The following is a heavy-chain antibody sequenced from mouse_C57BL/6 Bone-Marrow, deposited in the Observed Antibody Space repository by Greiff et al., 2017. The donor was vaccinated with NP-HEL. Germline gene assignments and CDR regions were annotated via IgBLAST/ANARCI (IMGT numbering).Heavy chain of an antibody. Sequence: QVQLQQSGAELVMPGASVKLSCKASGYTFTSYWMHWVKQRPGQGLEWIGEIDPSDSYTNYNQKFKGKSTLTVDKSSSTAYMQLSSLTSEDSAVYYCARNYGSSWFAYWGQGTLVTVSA. CDR1: GYTFTSYW. D-gene: IGHD1-1*01. J-gene: IGHJ3*01. V-gene: IGHV1-69*01. CDR3: ARNYGSSWFAY. CDR2: IDPSDSYT.